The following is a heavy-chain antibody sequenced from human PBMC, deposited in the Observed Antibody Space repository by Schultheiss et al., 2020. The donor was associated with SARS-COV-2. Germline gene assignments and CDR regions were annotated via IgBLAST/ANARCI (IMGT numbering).Heavy chain of an antibody. J-gene: IGHJ4*02. V-gene: IGHV1-8*01. Sequence: GESLKISCTASGYTFNNYHLNWVRQAPGQGPEWMGWMNANNGKTGYAQKLQGRITMTRDTSISTAYMELSRLRSDDTAVYYCAREDTKSSSHFDYWGQGTLVTVSS. CDR1: GYTFNNYH. CDR2: MNANNGKT. CDR3: AREDTKSSSHFDY. D-gene: IGHD6-6*01.